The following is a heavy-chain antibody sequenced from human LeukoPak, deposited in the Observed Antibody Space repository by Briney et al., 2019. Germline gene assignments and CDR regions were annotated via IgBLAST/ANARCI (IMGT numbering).Heavy chain of an antibody. V-gene: IGHV3-23*01. CDR2: ISGSGDST. J-gene: IGHJ3*02. CDR1: GFTFSSYG. Sequence: GGSLRLSCAASGFTFSSYGMNWVRQAPGKGLEWVSAISGSGDSTYYADSVKGRFTISRDNSKNTLYLQMNSLRAEDTAVYYCAKSGVTMVRGVKGDAFDIWGQGTMVAVSS. D-gene: IGHD3-10*01. CDR3: AKSGVTMVRGVKGDAFDI.